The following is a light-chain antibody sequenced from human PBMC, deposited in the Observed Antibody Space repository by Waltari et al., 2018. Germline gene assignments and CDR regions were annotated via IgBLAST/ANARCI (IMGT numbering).Light chain of an antibody. CDR2: DAS. Sequence: EIVMTQSPATLSVSSGERATLSCRASQSVMNHVAWYQQKPGQAPWLLMCDASIRATGIPPRFSGSGSGTEFTLTISSLQSEDFAVYYCQQYHNWWTFGQGTKVEIK. CDR3: QQYHNWWT. J-gene: IGKJ1*01. CDR1: QSVMNH. V-gene: IGKV3-15*01.